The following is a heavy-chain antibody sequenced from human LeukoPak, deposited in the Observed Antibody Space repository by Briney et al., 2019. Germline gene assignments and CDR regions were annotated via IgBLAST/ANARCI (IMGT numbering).Heavy chain of an antibody. J-gene: IGHJ4*02. V-gene: IGHV3-23*01. CDR3: AGAVFGELYYFDY. CDR1: GFTFSSYA. Sequence: PGGSLRLSCAASGFTFSSYAMSWVRQAPGKGLEWVSAISGSGGSTYYADSVKGRFTISRDNSKNTPYLQMNSLRAEDTAVYYCAGAVFGELYYFDYWGQGTLVTVSS. CDR2: ISGSGGST. D-gene: IGHD3-10*01.